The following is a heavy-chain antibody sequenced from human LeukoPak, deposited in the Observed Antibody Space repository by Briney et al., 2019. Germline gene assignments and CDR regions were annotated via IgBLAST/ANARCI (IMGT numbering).Heavy chain of an antibody. CDR2: INQDGSAK. CDR1: GFSFSSYW. Sequence: GGSLRLSCAGSGFSFSSYWMSWARQATGKGLEWVANINQDGSAKYFVDSVKGRFTISRDNAKNSVYLQMNSLRAEDTAMYYCGGPRGGGGDYWGQGTLVTVSS. V-gene: IGHV3-7*01. CDR3: GGPRGGGGDY. J-gene: IGHJ4*02. D-gene: IGHD3-10*01.